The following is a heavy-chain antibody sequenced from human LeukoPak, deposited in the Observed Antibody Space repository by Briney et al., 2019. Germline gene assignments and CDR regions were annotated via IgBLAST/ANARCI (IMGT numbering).Heavy chain of an antibody. D-gene: IGHD3-22*01. CDR2: ISWNSGSI. CDR1: GFTFDDYA. Sequence: GGSLRLSCAASGFTFDDYAMHWVRQAPGKGLEWVSGISWNSGSIGYADSVKGRFTISRDNAKNSLYLQMNSLRAEDTAVYYCAREIDSSGYPIDYWGQGTLVTVSS. CDR3: AREIDSSGYPIDY. V-gene: IGHV3-9*01. J-gene: IGHJ4*02.